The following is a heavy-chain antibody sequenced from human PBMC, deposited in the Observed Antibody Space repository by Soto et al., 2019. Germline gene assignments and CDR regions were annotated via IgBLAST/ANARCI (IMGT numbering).Heavy chain of an antibody. V-gene: IGHV3-49*04. Sequence: GGSLRLSCTGSGFTFGSYALSWVRQAPGKGLEWVGVIRSEANGGTTDYAASVKGRITISRDDSKSIAYMEINSLQTEDTAVYYCTRYYYESSGYYVYWGQGALVT. CDR2: IRSEANGGTT. CDR1: GFTFGSYA. D-gene: IGHD3-22*01. J-gene: IGHJ4*02. CDR3: TRYYYESSGYYVY.